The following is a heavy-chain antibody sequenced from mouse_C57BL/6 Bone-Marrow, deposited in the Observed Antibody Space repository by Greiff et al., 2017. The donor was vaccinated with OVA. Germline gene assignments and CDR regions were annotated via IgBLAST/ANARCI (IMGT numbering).Heavy chain of an antibody. V-gene: IGHV14-4*01. Sequence: EVQLQQSGAELVRPGASVKLSCTASGFNIKDDYMHLVKQRPEQGLEWIGWIDPENGDTEYASKFQGKATITADTSSNTAYLQLSSLTSEDTAVYYCTTRVMITRYFDVWGTGTTVTVSS. J-gene: IGHJ1*03. CDR1: GFNIKDDY. CDR2: IDPENGDT. D-gene: IGHD2-4*01. CDR3: TTRVMITRYFDV.